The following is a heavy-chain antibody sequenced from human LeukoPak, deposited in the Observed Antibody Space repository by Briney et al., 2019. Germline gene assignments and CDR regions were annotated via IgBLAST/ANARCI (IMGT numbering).Heavy chain of an antibody. CDR3: ATTGSGYDYYYYGMDV. CDR2: IKQDGSEK. Sequence: QPGGSLRLSCAASGFTFSSYWMSWVRQAPGKGLEWVANIKQDGSEKYYVDSVKGRFTISRDNAKNSLYLQMNSLRAEDTAVYYCATTGSGYDYYYYGMDVWGQGTTVTVSS. CDR1: GFTFSSYW. J-gene: IGHJ6*02. V-gene: IGHV3-7*01. D-gene: IGHD5-12*01.